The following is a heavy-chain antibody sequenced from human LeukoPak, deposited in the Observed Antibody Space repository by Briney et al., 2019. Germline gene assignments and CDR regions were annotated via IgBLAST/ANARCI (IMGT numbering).Heavy chain of an antibody. J-gene: IGHJ6*02. CDR3: AKSTSPLYYYYGMDV. D-gene: IGHD2-2*01. CDR1: GFTFSAYA. CDR2: ISGSGGST. Sequence: GGSLRLSCAASGFTFSAYAMSWVRQAPGKGLEWVSTISGSGGSTYYADSVKGRFTISRDNSKNTLYLQLNSLRAEDTAVYYCAKSTSPLYYYYGMDVWGQGTTVTVSS. V-gene: IGHV3-23*01.